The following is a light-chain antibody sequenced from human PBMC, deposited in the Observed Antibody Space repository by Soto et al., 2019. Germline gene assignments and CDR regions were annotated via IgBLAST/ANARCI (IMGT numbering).Light chain of an antibody. Sequence: QSVLTQPPSASGTPGQRGTISCSGRNSNIGSYTVNWYLQLPGTAHKLLIYSDNQRPSGVPDRFSGSKSGTAASLASSGLQSEDEAEYYCATWDDRLNAWVFGGGTKLTVL. J-gene: IGLJ3*02. CDR2: SDN. V-gene: IGLV1-44*01. CDR1: NSNIGSYT. CDR3: ATWDDRLNAWV.